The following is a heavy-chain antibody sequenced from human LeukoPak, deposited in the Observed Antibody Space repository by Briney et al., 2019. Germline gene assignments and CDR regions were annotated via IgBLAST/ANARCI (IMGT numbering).Heavy chain of an antibody. V-gene: IGHV4-34*01. J-gene: IGHJ3*02. Sequence: SETLSLTCAVYGVSFSGYYWSWIRQPPGKGLEWIGEINHSGSTNYNPSLKSRVTISVDTSKNQFSLKLSSVTAADTAVYYCARRKHHAFDIWGQGTMVTVSS. CDR3: ARRKHHAFDI. CDR1: GVSFSGYY. CDR2: INHSGST.